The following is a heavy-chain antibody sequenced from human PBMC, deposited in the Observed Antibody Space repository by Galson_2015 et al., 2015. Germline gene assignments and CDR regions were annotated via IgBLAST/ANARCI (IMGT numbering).Heavy chain of an antibody. Sequence: SLRLSCAASGFSFSTYSMNWVRQAPGQGLEWVSSISSSSSSIHYADSVKGRFTISRDNAKNSLYLQMNSLRAEDTAVYYCASNKNGYSYGQFDYWGQETLVTVSS. CDR2: ISSSSSSI. J-gene: IGHJ4*02. V-gene: IGHV3-21*01. CDR1: GFSFSTYS. CDR3: ASNKNGYSYGQFDY. D-gene: IGHD5-12*01.